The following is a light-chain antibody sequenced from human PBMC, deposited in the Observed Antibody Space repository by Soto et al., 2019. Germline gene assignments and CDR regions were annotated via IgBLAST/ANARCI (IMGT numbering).Light chain of an antibody. J-gene: IGKJ2*01. CDR2: AAS. Sequence: DIQMTQSPSSVSASVGDRVTITCRASQGISNWLAWYQQKPGKAPNLLIFAASSLQSGVPSRFSGSGSGADFTLTISDLQPEDFSTYYCQEANSFPPTVGRGTKLEIK. CDR1: QGISNW. CDR3: QEANSFPPT. V-gene: IGKV1-12*01.